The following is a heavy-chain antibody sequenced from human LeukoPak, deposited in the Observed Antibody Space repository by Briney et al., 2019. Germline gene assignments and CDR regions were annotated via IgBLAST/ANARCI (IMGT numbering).Heavy chain of an antibody. CDR1: GGSISSRNYY. J-gene: IGHJ4*02. D-gene: IGHD6-13*01. CDR3: TGVAASGYKDY. Sequence: SETLSLTCTVSGGSISSRNYYWGWIRQPPGKGLEWIGSISYSGSTSYNPSLRSRVTIFVDTSKNQFSLTLRSVTAADTAVYYCTGVAASGYKDYWGLGTLVTVSS. CDR2: ISYSGST. V-gene: IGHV4-39*03.